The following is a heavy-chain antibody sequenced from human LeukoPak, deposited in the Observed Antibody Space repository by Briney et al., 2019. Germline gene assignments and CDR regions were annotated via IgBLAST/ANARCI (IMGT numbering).Heavy chain of an antibody. CDR1: GFTSSDYW. J-gene: IGHJ1*01. V-gene: IGHV3-74*01. D-gene: IGHD5-24*01. CDR3: ARLTRVGYNSYVY. Sequence: PGGSLRLSCAVSGFTSSDYWMHWVRQAPGKGLVWVSRFKNDGSSATYADSVKGRFTISRDGAKNTLYLQMNSLRVEDTAVYYCARLTRVGYNSYVYWGQGTLVTVSS. CDR2: FKNDGSSA.